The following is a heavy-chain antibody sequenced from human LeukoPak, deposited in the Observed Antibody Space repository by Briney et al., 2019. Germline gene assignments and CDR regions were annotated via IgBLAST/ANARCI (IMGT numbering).Heavy chain of an antibody. V-gene: IGHV4-61*02. D-gene: IGHD5-24*01. Sequence: PSQTLSLTCTVSGGSISSGNYYYSWIRQPAGKGLEWLGRIYTSGTTNYNPSLKSRVTISVDTSKNQFSLKLSSVTAADTAVYYCARGRDGYNFLNRGEYYYFDYWGQGTQVTVSS. J-gene: IGHJ4*02. CDR3: ARGRDGYNFLNRGEYYYFDY. CDR1: GGSISSGNYY. CDR2: IYTSGTT.